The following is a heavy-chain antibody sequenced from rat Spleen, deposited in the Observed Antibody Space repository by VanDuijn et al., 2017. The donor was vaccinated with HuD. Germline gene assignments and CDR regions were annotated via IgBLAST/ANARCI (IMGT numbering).Heavy chain of an antibody. D-gene: IGHD1-12*03. V-gene: IGHV2-1*01. CDR2: IWSGGST. J-gene: IGHJ2*01. Sequence: QEQLMESGPGLVQPSLTLSLPCTVSGFALTSNSVSWVRQPPGKGLEWMGAIWSGGSTDYNSALKSRLSISRDTSKSQVFLKMNSLQTEDTAIYVCTRNYDGSSFDYWGQGVMVTVSS. CDR3: TRNYDGSSFDY. CDR1: GFALTSNS.